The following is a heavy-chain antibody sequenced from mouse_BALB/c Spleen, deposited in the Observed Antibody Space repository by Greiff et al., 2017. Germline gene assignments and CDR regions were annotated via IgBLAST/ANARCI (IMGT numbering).Heavy chain of an antibody. D-gene: IGHD1-1*01. CDR3: ARGGSSYPSSPYYFDD. J-gene: IGHJ2*01. CDR1: GYSFTGYY. CDR2: ISCYNGAT. Sequence: LVKTGASVKISCKASGYSFTGYYMHWVKQSHGKSLEWIGYISCYNGATSYNQKFKGKATFTVDTSSSTAYMQFNSLTSEDSAVYYCARGGSSYPSSPYYFDDWGQGTTLTVSS. V-gene: IGHV1S34*01.